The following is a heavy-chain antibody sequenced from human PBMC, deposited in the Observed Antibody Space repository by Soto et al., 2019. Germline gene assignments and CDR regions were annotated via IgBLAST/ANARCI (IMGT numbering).Heavy chain of an antibody. V-gene: IGHV1-69*06. CDR3: ARAGDCTNGVCYNNCFDP. Sequence: SVKVSCKASGGTFSSYAISWVRQAPGQGLEWMGGIIPIFGTANYAQKFQGRVTITADKSTSTAYMELSSLRSEDTAVYYCARAGDCTNGVCYNNCFDPWGQRTLVTVPS. CDR2: IIPIFGTA. D-gene: IGHD2-8*01. CDR1: GGTFSSYA. J-gene: IGHJ5*02.